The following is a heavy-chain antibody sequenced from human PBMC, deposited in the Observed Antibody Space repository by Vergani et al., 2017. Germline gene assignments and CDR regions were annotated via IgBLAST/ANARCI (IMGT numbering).Heavy chain of an antibody. V-gene: IGHV1-24*01. Sequence: QVQLVQSGAEVKKPGASVKVSCKVSGYTLTELSMHWVRQAPGKGLEWMGGFDPEDGKTIYAQKFQGRVTMTEDTSTDTAYMELSSLRSEDTAVYYCATEPVTYYYDSSGYDYAFDIWGQGTMVTVSS. D-gene: IGHD3-22*01. J-gene: IGHJ3*02. CDR2: FDPEDGKT. CDR1: GYTLTELS. CDR3: ATEPVTYYYDSSGYDYAFDI.